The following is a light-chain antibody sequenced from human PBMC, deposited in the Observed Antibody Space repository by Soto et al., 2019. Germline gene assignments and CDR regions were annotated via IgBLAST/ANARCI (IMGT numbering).Light chain of an antibody. CDR1: QSVSRR. CDR3: QQYGGSPIT. Sequence: EIVMTQSPATLSVSPGERATLSCRAGQSVSRRLAWYQQSPGQSPRLLISGASMRASGVPVRFIGSGSGTDFTLTITRLEPEDFAVYYCQQYGGSPITFGLGTRLEIK. J-gene: IGKJ5*01. CDR2: GAS. V-gene: IGKV3-20*01.